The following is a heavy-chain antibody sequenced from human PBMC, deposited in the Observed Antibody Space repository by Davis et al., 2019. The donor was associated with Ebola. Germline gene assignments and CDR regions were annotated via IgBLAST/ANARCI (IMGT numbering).Heavy chain of an antibody. CDR1: GFTFSNYA. J-gene: IGHJ6*02. Sequence: PGGSLRLSCAASGFTFSNYALSWVRQAPGKGLEWVANIKPDGSDKYYVDSMKGRFSISRDNAKNSLYLQMNSLRVEDTAVYYCARQARVDVWGQGTTVTVSS. CDR2: IKPDGSDK. V-gene: IGHV3-7*01. CDR3: ARQARVDV.